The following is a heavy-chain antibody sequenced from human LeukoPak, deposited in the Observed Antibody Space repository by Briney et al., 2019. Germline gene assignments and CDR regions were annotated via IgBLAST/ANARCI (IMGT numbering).Heavy chain of an antibody. J-gene: IGHJ5*02. CDR3: ARDGSGSYYGWSDP. D-gene: IGHD1-26*01. Sequence: ASVKVSCKASGYTFTGYYMHWVRQAPGQGLERMGWINPNSGGANYEQKFQGRVTMTTDTSISTAYMELSRLRSDDTAVYYCARDGSGSYYGWSDPWGQGTLVTVSS. CDR1: GYTFTGYY. CDR2: INPNSGGA. V-gene: IGHV1-2*02.